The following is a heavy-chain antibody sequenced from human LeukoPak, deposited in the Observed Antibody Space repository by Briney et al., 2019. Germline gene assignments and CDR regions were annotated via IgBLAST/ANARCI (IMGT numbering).Heavy chain of an antibody. CDR3: ARDPKDIVVVPAAHDAFDI. V-gene: IGHV4-34*01. Sequence: SETLSLTCAVYGGSFSGYYWGWVRQPPGKGLEWIGEINHSGSTNFNPSLKSRVTISVDTSKNQFSLKLSSVTAADTAVYYCARDPKDIVVVPAAHDAFDIWGQGTMVTVSS. D-gene: IGHD2-2*01. CDR1: GGSFSGYY. J-gene: IGHJ3*02. CDR2: INHSGST.